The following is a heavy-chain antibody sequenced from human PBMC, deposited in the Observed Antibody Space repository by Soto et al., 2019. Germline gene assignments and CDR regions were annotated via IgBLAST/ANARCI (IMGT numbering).Heavy chain of an antibody. D-gene: IGHD3-10*01. CDR2: ISYSGST. Sequence: SETLSLTCAVYGGSFSGYYWGWIRQSPEKGLEWIASISYSGSTYYNPTLKSRLIISVDTSKSQFSLKLSSVTAADTAVYYCARRSGSGSDTFDPWGQGTLVTVSS. CDR1: GGSFSGYY. V-gene: IGHV4-39*01. J-gene: IGHJ5*02. CDR3: ARRSGSGSDTFDP.